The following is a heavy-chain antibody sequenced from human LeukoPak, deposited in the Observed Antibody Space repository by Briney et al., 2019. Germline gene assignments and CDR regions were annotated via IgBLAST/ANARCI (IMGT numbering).Heavy chain of an antibody. CDR2: IYHSGST. J-gene: IGHJ6*02. V-gene: IGHV4-4*02. Sequence: PSETLSLTCTVSGGSISSSNWWSWVRQPPGKGLEWIGEIYHSGSTNYNPSLKSRVTISVDKSKNQFSLKLSSVTAADTAVYYCAREEQQLAYYYGMDVWGQGTTVTVSS. CDR1: GGSISSSNW. CDR3: AREEQQLAYYYGMDV. D-gene: IGHD6-13*01.